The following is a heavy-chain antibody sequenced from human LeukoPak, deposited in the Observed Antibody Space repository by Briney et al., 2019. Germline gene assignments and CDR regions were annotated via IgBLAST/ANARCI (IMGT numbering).Heavy chain of an antibody. V-gene: IGHV1-18*01. Sequence: ASVKVSCKASGYTFTSYGISWVRQAPGQGLEWMGWLSAYNGNTNFAQKLQGRVTMTTDTSTHTAYMDLRSLRSDDTAVYYCARDQAATNTQVRFCLDWGQGTLVTVSS. CDR1: GYTFTSYG. D-gene: IGHD3-9*01. CDR2: LSAYNGNT. CDR3: ARDQAATNTQVRFCLD. J-gene: IGHJ4*02.